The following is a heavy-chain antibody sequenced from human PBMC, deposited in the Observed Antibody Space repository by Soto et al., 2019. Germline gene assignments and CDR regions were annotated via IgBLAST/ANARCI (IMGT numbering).Heavy chain of an antibody. D-gene: IGHD1-26*01. CDR3: ARERSGSSDY. V-gene: IGHV1-8*01. CDR2: MKPNSGNT. Sequence: QVPLVQSWAEVKKPGASVKVSCKASGYTFTSYDINWVRQATGQGLEWMGWMKPNSGNTGYAQKFQGRVTMTRTSSTSTAYRELSSLRSEDTAVYYCARERSGSSDYWGQGTLVTVSS. CDR1: GYTFTSYD. J-gene: IGHJ4*02.